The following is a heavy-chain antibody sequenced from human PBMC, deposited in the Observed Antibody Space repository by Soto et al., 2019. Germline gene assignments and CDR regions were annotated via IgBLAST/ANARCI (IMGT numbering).Heavy chain of an antibody. CDR3: ARGGYCSSTSCFVYYYYGMDV. D-gene: IGHD2-2*01. J-gene: IGHJ6*02. V-gene: IGHV1-18*04. Sequence: GASVKVSCKASGYTFTSYGISWVRQAPGQGLEWMGWISAYNGNTNYAQKLQGRVTMTTDTSTSTAYMEPRSLRSDDTAVYYCARGGYCSSTSCFVYYYYGMDVWGQGTTVTVSS. CDR2: ISAYNGNT. CDR1: GYTFTSYG.